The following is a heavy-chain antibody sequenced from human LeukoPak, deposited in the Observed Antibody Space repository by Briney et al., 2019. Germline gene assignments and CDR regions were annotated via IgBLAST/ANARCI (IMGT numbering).Heavy chain of an antibody. CDR2: IYYSGST. CDR1: GGSISSYY. D-gene: IGHD2-2*01. J-gene: IGHJ5*02. Sequence: SETLSLTCTVPGGSISSYYWSWIRQPPGKGLEWIGYIYYSGSTNYNPSLKSRVTISVDTSKNQFSLKLSSVTAADTAVYYCARTSSTSGDVWFDPWGQGTLVTVSS. CDR3: ARTSSTSGDVWFDP. V-gene: IGHV4-59*01.